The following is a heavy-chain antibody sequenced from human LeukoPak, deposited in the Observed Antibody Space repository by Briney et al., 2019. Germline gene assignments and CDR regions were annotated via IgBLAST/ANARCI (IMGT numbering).Heavy chain of an antibody. V-gene: IGHV1-18*01. J-gene: IGHJ4*02. Sequence: ASVKVSCKASGYTFTNYGISWVRQAPGQGLEWMGWISAHNGNTNYVQKLQDRVTLTTDTSTSTAYMELRSLRSDDTAVYYCARDDVATVNLVGFGYWGQGTLVTVSS. D-gene: IGHD5-12*01. CDR2: ISAHNGNT. CDR1: GYTFTNYG. CDR3: ARDDVATVNLVGFGY.